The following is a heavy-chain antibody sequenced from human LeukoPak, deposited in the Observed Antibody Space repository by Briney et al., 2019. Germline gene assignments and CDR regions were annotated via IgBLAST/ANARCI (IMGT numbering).Heavy chain of an antibody. CDR3: ARVRVLRFLEWAGSYYFDY. CDR1: GFTFEDYG. V-gene: IGHV3-20*04. D-gene: IGHD3-3*01. J-gene: IGHJ4*02. Sequence: PGGSLGLSCAASGFTFEDYGMSGVRQAPGKGREGVPGINWKGGSTGYADSVKGRFTISRDNAKNSLYLQMNSLRAEDTALYYCARVRVLRFLEWAGSYYFDYWGQGTLVTVSS. CDR2: INWKGGST.